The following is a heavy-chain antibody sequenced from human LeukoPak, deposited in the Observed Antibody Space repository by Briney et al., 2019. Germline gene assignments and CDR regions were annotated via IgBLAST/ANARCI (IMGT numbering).Heavy chain of an antibody. CDR2: ISGSGGST. D-gene: IGHD3-10*01. Sequence: GGSLRLFCAASGFTFSSYAMSWVRQAPGKGLEWLSAISGSGGSTYYADSVKGRFTISRDNSKNTLYPQMNSLRAEDTAVYYCAKEGDYYGSGSQTINWGQGTLVTVSS. V-gene: IGHV3-23*01. J-gene: IGHJ4*02. CDR1: GFTFSSYA. CDR3: AKEGDYYGSGSQTIN.